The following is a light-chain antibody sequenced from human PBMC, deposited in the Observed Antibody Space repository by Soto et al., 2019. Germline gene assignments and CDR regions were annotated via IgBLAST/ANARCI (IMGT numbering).Light chain of an antibody. V-gene: IGKV1-39*01. CDR1: HTISTY. CDR2: AAS. Sequence: DIQMTQSPSSLSASVGDRVTITCRAGHTISTYLNWFQQKPGKAPKLLIYAASSLQSGATSRFSGTGSGTDFTLTISSLQPEDFAPYYYQQNYSCPRTFGHGTKVEI. J-gene: IGKJ1*01. CDR3: QQNYSCPRT.